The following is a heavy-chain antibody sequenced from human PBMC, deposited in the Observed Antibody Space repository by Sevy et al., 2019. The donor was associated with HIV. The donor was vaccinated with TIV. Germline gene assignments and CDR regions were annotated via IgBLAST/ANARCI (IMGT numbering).Heavy chain of an antibody. CDR3: ARDARGYYYDSSGYYPDYYYGMDV. V-gene: IGHV3-53*01. Sequence: GGYLRLSCAASGFTVSSNYMSWVRQAPGKGLEWVSVIYSGGSTYYADSVKGRFTISRDNSKNTLYLQMNSLRAEDTAVYYCARDARGYYYDSSGYYPDYYYGMDVWGQGTTVTVSS. J-gene: IGHJ6*02. D-gene: IGHD3-22*01. CDR1: GFTVSSNY. CDR2: IYSGGST.